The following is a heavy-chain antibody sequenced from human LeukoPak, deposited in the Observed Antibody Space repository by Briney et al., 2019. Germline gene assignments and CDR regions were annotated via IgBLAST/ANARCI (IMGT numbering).Heavy chain of an antibody. Sequence: GASVKVSCKSSGYTFTSYGISWLRQAPGQGLEWMGWISAYNGNTNYAQKLPGRVTITTDTSTSTAYMDLRSLRSDDTAVYYCARGRLSTGTMFDPWGQGTLVTVSS. CDR3: ARGRLSTGTMFDP. V-gene: IGHV1-18*01. CDR1: GYTFTSYG. J-gene: IGHJ5*02. D-gene: IGHD1-7*01. CDR2: ISAYNGNT.